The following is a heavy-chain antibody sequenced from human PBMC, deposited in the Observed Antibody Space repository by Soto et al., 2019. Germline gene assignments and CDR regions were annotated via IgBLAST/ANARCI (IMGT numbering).Heavy chain of an antibody. CDR1: GGTFSSYA. V-gene: IGHV1-69*13. Sequence: SVKVSCKASGGTFSSYAISWVRQAPGQGLEWMGGIIPIFGTANYAQKFQGRVTITADESTSTAYMELSSLRSGDTAVYYCARSTPYSSSWYDAFDIWGQGTMVTVSS. J-gene: IGHJ3*02. CDR2: IIPIFGTA. CDR3: ARSTPYSSSWYDAFDI. D-gene: IGHD6-13*01.